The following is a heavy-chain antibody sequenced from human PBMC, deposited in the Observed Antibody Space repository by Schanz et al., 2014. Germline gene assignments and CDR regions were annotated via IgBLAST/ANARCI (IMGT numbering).Heavy chain of an antibody. CDR3: AKGRFGELSAIDI. D-gene: IGHD3-10*01. Sequence: EVQLLESGGGLVQPGGSLRLSCAASGFTFSSYAMSWVRQAPGKGLEWVSAISGSGGSTYYADSVKGRFTISRDNTKNTLYLQMNRLRAEDAAVYYCAKGRFGELSAIDIWGQGTMVTVSS. J-gene: IGHJ3*02. V-gene: IGHV3-23*01. CDR1: GFTFSSYA. CDR2: ISGSGGST.